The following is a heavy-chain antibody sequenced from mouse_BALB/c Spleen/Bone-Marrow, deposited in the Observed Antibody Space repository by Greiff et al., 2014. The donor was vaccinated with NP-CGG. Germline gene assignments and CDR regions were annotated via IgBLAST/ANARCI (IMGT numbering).Heavy chain of an antibody. CDR3: ARDQVYYYGSSYGYFDV. CDR1: GFTFSDYG. CDR2: ISNLAYSI. J-gene: IGHJ1*01. Sequence: DVMLVESGGGLVQPGGSRKLSCAASGFTFSDYGMAWVRQAPGKGPEWVAFISNLAYSIYYADTVTGRFTISRENAKNTLYLEMSSLRSEGTAMYYCARDQVYYYGSSYGYFDVWGAGTTVTVSS. D-gene: IGHD1-1*01. V-gene: IGHV5-15*02.